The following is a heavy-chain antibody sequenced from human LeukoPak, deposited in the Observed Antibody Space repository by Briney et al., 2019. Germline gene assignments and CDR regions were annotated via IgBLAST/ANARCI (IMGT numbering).Heavy chain of an antibody. Sequence: PGGSLRLSCAASGFTFSSYGMHWVRQAPGKGLEWVAAIWYGGSNKYYADSVKGRFTISRDNSKNTLYLQMNSLRAEDTAVYYCAREGAPYSSSWYVDYWGQGTLVTVSS. CDR2: IWYGGSNK. V-gene: IGHV3-33*01. D-gene: IGHD6-13*01. CDR3: AREGAPYSSSWYVDY. J-gene: IGHJ4*02. CDR1: GFTFSSYG.